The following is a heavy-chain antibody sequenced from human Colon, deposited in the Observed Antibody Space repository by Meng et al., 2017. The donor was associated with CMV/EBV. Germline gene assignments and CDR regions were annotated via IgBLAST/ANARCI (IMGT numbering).Heavy chain of an antibody. Sequence: GSLRLSCTVSGGSISSVSYYWTWVRQPPGKELEWIGYISYYGKTNYSPSLKSRVTITRDTSKNQFSLNLGSVTAADTALYYCVKNNDRYQYGRGYFVDWGQGTLVTVSS. CDR2: ISYYGKT. CDR3: VKNNDRYQYGRGYFVD. J-gene: IGHJ4*02. CDR1: GGSISSVSYY. V-gene: IGHV4-61*01. D-gene: IGHD3-22*01.